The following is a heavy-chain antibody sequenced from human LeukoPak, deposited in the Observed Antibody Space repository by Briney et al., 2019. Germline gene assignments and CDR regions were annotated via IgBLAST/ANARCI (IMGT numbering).Heavy chain of an antibody. J-gene: IGHJ4*02. CDR1: GFTFSNYV. Sequence: GGSLRLSCVASGFTFSNYVMSWVRQAPGKGLEWVSGISGSGGSTYYADSVRGRFTISRDNSKNTLYLQMNSLRAEDTAVYYCAKDRLRDYYGSGSLWDFDYWGQGTLVTVSS. CDR3: AKDRLRDYYGSGSLWDFDY. D-gene: IGHD3-10*01. CDR2: ISGSGGST. V-gene: IGHV3-23*01.